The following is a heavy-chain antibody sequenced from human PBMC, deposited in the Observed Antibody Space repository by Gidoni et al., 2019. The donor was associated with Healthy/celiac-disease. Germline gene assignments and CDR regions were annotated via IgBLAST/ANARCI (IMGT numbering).Heavy chain of an antibody. V-gene: IGHV3-33*08. Sequence: QVQLVESGGGVVQPGRSLRLSCAASGFTFSSYGMHWVRQAPGKGLEWVAVIWYDGSNKYYADSVKGRFTISRDNSKNTLYLQMNSLRAEDTAVYYCARGGEWELTFDYWGQGTLVTVSS. CDR3: ARGGEWELTFDY. CDR1: GFTFSSYG. D-gene: IGHD1-26*01. CDR2: IWYDGSNK. J-gene: IGHJ4*02.